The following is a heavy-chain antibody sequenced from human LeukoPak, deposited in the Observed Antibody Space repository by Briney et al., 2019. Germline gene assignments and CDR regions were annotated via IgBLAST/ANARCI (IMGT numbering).Heavy chain of an antibody. CDR3: ARVIVGAGIDYFDH. V-gene: IGHV3-66*01. D-gene: IGHD6-13*01. CDR2: IYSGGST. CDR1: GFTVSSNY. Sequence: GGSLRLSCAASGFTVSSNYMSWVRQVPGKGLEWVSIIYSGGSTYDADSVRGRFTISRDNSKNTLYPQMSTLRVEDTAVYYCARVIVGAGIDYFDHWGQGTLVTVSS. J-gene: IGHJ5*02.